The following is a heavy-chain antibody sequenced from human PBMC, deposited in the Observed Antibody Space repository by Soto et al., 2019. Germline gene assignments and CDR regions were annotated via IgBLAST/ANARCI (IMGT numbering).Heavy chain of an antibody. J-gene: IGHJ4*02. Sequence: SETLSLTCAVYGGSFSGYYWSWIRQPPGKGLEWIGEINHSGSTNYNPSLKSRVTISVDTSKNQFSLKLSSVTAADTAVYYCARGRGTVTNYFDYWGQGTLVTVSS. CDR2: INHSGST. CDR3: ARGRGTVTNYFDY. CDR1: GGSFSGYY. V-gene: IGHV4-34*01. D-gene: IGHD4-4*01.